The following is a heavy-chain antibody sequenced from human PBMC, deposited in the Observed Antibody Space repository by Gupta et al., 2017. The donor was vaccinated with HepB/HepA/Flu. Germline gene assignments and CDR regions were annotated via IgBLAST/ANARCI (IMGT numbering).Heavy chain of an antibody. Sequence: QVQLVQSGAEVKKPGASVKVSCKASGYTFTSYDINWVRQATGQGLEWMGWMNPNSGNTGYAQKFQGRVTITRNTSISTAYMELSSLRSEDTAVYYCARESPPPWRGYDFWSGYPYYFDYWGQGTLVTVSS. V-gene: IGHV1-8*03. CDR2: MNPNSGNT. CDR1: GYTFTSYD. D-gene: IGHD3-3*01. CDR3: ARESPPPWRGYDFWSGYPYYFDY. J-gene: IGHJ4*02.